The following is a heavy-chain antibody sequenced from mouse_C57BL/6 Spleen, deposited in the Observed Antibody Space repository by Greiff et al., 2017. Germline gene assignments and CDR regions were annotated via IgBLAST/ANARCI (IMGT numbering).Heavy chain of an antibody. V-gene: IGHV5-9*01. CDR3: ARTGYYDYDEFAY. Sequence: EVMLVESGGGLVKPGGSLKLSCAASGFTFSSYTMSWVRQTPEKRLEWVATISGGGGNTYYPDSVKGRFTISRDNAKNTLYLQMCSLRSEDTALYYCARTGYYDYDEFAYWGQGTLVTVSA. D-gene: IGHD2-4*01. J-gene: IGHJ3*01. CDR1: GFTFSSYT. CDR2: ISGGGGNT.